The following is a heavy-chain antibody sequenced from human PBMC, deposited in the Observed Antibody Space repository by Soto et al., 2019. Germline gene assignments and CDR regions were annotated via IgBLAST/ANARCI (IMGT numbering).Heavy chain of an antibody. CDR1: GGTFSSYA. V-gene: IGHV1-69*12. CDR3: ARGRSPIMITFGGVIPGAYFDY. D-gene: IGHD3-16*02. Sequence: QVQLVQSGAEVKKPGSSVKVSCKASGGTFSSYAISWVRQAPGQGLEWMGGIIPIFGTANYAQKFQGRVTITADESTSTAYMELSSLRSEDTAVYYCARGRSPIMITFGGVIPGAYFDYWGQGTLVTVSS. J-gene: IGHJ4*02. CDR2: IIPIFGTA.